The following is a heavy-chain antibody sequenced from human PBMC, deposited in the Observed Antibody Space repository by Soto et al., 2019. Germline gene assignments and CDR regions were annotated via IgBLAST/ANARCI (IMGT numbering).Heavy chain of an antibody. D-gene: IGHD3-22*01. CDR1: GGSISSSGYY. CDR2: LYYSGST. Sequence: SETLSLTCAVSGGSISSSGYYWGWIRQPPGKGLEWIGSLYYSGSTYYNPSLKSRVTISVDTSKNQFSLKLSSVTAADTAVYYCVGSGYSPFDYWGQGTLVTVSS. J-gene: IGHJ4*02. CDR3: VGSGYSPFDY. V-gene: IGHV4-39*01.